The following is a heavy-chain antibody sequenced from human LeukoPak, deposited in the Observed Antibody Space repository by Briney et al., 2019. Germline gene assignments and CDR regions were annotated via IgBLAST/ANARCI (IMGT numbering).Heavy chain of an antibody. CDR1: GFTFSSYS. Sequence: GGSLRLSCAASGFTFSSYSMNWVRQAPGKGLEWVSYISSSSSTIYYADSVKGRFTISRDNAKNSLYLQMNSLRAEDTAVYYCARVSASSGWSFDYWGQGTLVTVSS. J-gene: IGHJ4*02. D-gene: IGHD6-19*01. CDR2: ISSSSSTI. V-gene: IGHV3-48*01. CDR3: ARVSASSGWSFDY.